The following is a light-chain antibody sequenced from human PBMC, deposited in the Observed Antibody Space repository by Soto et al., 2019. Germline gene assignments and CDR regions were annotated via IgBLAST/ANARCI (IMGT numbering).Light chain of an antibody. J-gene: IGKJ2*01. V-gene: IGKV1-9*01. Sequence: DIQLTQSPSSLSASVGDRVTITCRASQGISSYLAWYQQKPGKAPKLLIYAASTLQSGVPSRFSGSGSGTEFTLTISSLQPEDFATYYCQQLNSYRYTFGQGTKLEIK. CDR2: AAS. CDR1: QGISSY. CDR3: QQLNSYRYT.